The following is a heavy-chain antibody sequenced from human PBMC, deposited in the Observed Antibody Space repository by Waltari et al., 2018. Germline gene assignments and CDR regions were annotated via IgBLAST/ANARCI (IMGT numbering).Heavy chain of an antibody. J-gene: IGHJ6*02. CDR2: IIPIFGTA. CDR1: GGTFSSYA. Sequence: QVQLVQSGAEVKKPGSSVKVSCKASGGTFSSYAISWVRQAPGQGLEWMGGIIPIFGTANYAQKFQGRVTITTDESTSTAYMELSSLRSEDTAVYYCAIPLGPGDYLQIRRVYYGMDVWGQGTTVTVSS. CDR3: AIPLGPGDYLQIRRVYYGMDV. D-gene: IGHD4-17*01. V-gene: IGHV1-69*05.